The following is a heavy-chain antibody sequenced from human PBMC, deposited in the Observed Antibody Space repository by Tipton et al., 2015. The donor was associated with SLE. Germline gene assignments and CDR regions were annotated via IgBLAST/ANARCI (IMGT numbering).Heavy chain of an antibody. Sequence: VKPSETLSLTCTVSGGSISSSSYYWGWIRQPPGKGLEWIGSIYYSGSTYYNPSLKSRVTISVDTSKNQFSLKLSSVTAADTAVYYCARLRVISHYFDYWGQGTPVTVSS. CDR3: ARLRVISHYFDY. J-gene: IGHJ4*02. V-gene: IGHV4-39*07. CDR1: GGSISSSSYY. D-gene: IGHD2-21*01. CDR2: IYYSGST.